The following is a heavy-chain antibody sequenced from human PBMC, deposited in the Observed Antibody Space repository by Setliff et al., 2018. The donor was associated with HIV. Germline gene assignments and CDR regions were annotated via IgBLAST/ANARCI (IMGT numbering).Heavy chain of an antibody. CDR1: GSTLSDYY. CDR2: IGSTVNTI. V-gene: IGHV3-11*01. Sequence: GGSLRLSCAASGSTLSDYYMTWVRQAPGKDLEWVPYIGSTVNTIYYADSVKGRFTISRDNAKNSLFLQMNSLRAEDAAVYYCARTSSNSYRYNYYYCMDVWGQGTTVTVSS. D-gene: IGHD4-4*01. J-gene: IGHJ6*02. CDR3: ARTSSNSYRYNYYYCMDV.